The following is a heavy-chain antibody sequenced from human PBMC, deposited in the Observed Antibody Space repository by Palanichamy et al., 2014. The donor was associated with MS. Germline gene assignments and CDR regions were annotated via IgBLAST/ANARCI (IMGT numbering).Heavy chain of an antibody. CDR1: GFTFSSYA. V-gene: IGHV3-64*01. J-gene: IGHJ3*02. Sequence: EVQLVESVGGLVQPGGSLRLSCAASGFTFSSYAMHWVRQAPGKGLEYVSAISSNGGSTYYANSVKGRFTISRDNSKNTLYLQMGSLRAEDMAVYYCARVLVGAAEHGAFDIWGQGTMVTVSS. D-gene: IGHD1-26*01. CDR2: ISSNGGST. CDR3: ARVLVGAAEHGAFDI.